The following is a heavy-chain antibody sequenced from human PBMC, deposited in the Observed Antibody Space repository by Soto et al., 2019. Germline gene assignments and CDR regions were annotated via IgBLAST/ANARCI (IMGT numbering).Heavy chain of an antibody. J-gene: IGHJ5*02. CDR2: INAGNGNT. CDR3: ARDLVLGLSWFDP. Sequence: QVQLVQSGAEVKKPGASVKVSCKASGYTFTSYAMPWVRQAPGQRLEWMGWINAGNGNTKYSQKFQGRVTITRDTSASTAYMELSSVRSEDTAVYYCARDLVLGLSWFDPWGQGTLVTVSS. D-gene: IGHD6-6*01. V-gene: IGHV1-3*01. CDR1: GYTFTSYA.